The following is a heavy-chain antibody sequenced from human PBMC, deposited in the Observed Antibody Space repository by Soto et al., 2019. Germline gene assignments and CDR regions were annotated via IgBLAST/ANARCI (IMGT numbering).Heavy chain of an antibody. CDR3: ARTSYYDFWSGYSNWFDP. CDR1: GGAFSSYA. CDR2: IIPIFGTA. D-gene: IGHD3-3*01. V-gene: IGHV1-69*06. Sequence: SVKVSCKASGGAFSSYAISWVRQAPGQGLEWMGGIIPIFGTANYAQKFQGRVTITADKSTSTAYMELSSLRSEDTAVYYCARTSYYDFWSGYSNWFDPWGQGTLVTVSS. J-gene: IGHJ5*02.